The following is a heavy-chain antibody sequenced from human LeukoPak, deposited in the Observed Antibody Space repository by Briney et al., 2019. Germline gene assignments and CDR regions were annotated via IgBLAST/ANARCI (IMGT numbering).Heavy chain of an antibody. V-gene: IGHV4-59*01. CDR2: TYYSGNA. J-gene: IGHJ5*02. CDR3: AKGGPEASAGLSWFDP. Sequence: KASETLSLTCTVSGGSISNYYWYWMRQPPGKGLECIGYTYYSGNANYNPSLKSRVTISVDTSKNQFSLKVTSVTAADTAVYYCAKGGPEASAGLSWFDPWGQGTLVTVSS. CDR1: GGSISNYY. D-gene: IGHD1-14*01.